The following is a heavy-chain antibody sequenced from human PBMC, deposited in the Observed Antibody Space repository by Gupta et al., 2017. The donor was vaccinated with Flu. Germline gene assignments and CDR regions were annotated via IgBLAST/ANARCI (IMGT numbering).Heavy chain of an antibody. CDR3: AKGGEGEGQQWLVLDFDY. CDR2: ISGSGGST. V-gene: IGHV3-23*01. CDR1: GFTFSSYA. D-gene: IGHD6-19*01. Sequence: EVQLLESGGGLVQPGGSLRLSCAASGFTFSSYAMSWVRPAPGKGLGWVSAISGSGGSTYAADSVKGRFTTSRENSKNTLYLKMNSRRAEDTAVYYCAKGGEGEGQQWLVLDFDYWGQGTLVTVSS. J-gene: IGHJ4*02.